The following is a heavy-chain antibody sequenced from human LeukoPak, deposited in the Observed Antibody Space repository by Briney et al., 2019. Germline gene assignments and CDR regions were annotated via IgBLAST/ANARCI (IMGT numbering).Heavy chain of an antibody. D-gene: IGHD5-24*01. Sequence: GRSLRLSCAASGFTFSSYGMHWVRQAPGKGLEWVAVIWYDGSNKYYADSVKGRFTISRDNAKNSLYLQMNSLRAEDTALYYCAKSLGDGDAFDIWGQGTMVTVSS. V-gene: IGHV3-33*03. CDR3: AKSLGDGDAFDI. CDR2: IWYDGSNK. J-gene: IGHJ3*02. CDR1: GFTFSSYG.